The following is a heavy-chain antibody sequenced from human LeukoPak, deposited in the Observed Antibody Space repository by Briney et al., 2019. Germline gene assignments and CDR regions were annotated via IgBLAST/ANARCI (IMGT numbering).Heavy chain of an antibody. CDR3: ARGVTIFGVGKGDAFDI. V-gene: IGHV3-21*01. CDR1: GFTFSTYS. Sequence: PGGSLRLSCAASGFTFSTYSMNWVRQAPGKGLEWVSSISSSSSYIYYADSVKGRFTISRDNAKNSLYLQMNSLRAEDTAVYYCARGVTIFGVGKGDAFDIWGQGTMVTVSS. J-gene: IGHJ3*02. D-gene: IGHD3-3*01. CDR2: ISSSSSYI.